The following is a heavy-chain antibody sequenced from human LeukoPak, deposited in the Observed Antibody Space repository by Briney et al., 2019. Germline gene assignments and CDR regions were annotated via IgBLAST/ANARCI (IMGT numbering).Heavy chain of an antibody. Sequence: GGSLRLSCAASGFTFSSYAMSWVRQAPGKGLEWVSGISGSGPYTFYTDSVKGRFTISRDNSKSTLYLQMDSLRAEDTAVYYCAKCGNSGCHLIDYWGQGTLVTVSS. D-gene: IGHD5-12*01. CDR1: GFTFSSYA. CDR3: AKCGNSGCHLIDY. V-gene: IGHV3-23*01. CDR2: ISGSGPYT. J-gene: IGHJ4*02.